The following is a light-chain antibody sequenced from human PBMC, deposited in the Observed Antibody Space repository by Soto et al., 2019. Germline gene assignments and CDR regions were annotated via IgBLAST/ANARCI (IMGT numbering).Light chain of an antibody. J-gene: IGKJ5*01. CDR2: YIS. Sequence: EIVMTQSPATLPVSPGETASLSFRASQSAGNFLAWYQQKPGQAPRLLIYYISTRATGIPARFSGSGSGTDFTLTISSLEPEDFAVYYCQQRSNYITFGQGTRLEIK. V-gene: IGKV3-11*01. CDR1: QSAGNF. CDR3: QQRSNYIT.